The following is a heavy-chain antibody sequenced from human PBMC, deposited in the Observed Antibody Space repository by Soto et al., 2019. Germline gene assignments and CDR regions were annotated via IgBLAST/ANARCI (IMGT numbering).Heavy chain of an antibody. D-gene: IGHD2-2*01. CDR2: ISYDGSIN. Sequence: QVQLVESGGGVVQPGRSLRLACAASGFSFSTYAMHWVRQAPGKGLEWVSLISYDGSINYYADSVKGRFTISRDDSKNTLYLQMNSLRPEDTAVYHCATNLYSRSSLWYTGYWGQGNLVTVSS. V-gene: IGHV3-30-3*01. J-gene: IGHJ4*02. CDR3: ATNLYSRSSLWYTGY. CDR1: GFSFSTYA.